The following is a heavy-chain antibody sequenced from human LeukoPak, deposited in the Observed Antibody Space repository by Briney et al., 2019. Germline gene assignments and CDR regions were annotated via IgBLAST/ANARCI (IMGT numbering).Heavy chain of an antibody. CDR3: ARRWGGSPFDY. CDR2: IYYSGST. CDR1: GDSISSYY. V-gene: IGHV4-59*08. D-gene: IGHD3-16*01. J-gene: IGHJ4*02. Sequence: SETLSLTCTVSGDSISSYYWSWIRQPPGKGLEWIGYIYYSGSTNYNPSLKSRVTISVDTSKNQFSLKLSSVTAADTAVYYCARRWGGSPFDYWGQGTLVTVSS.